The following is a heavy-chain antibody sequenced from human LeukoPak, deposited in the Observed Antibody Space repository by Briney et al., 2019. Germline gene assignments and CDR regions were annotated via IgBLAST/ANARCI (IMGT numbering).Heavy chain of an antibody. V-gene: IGHV2-5*02. Sequence: SGPTLVKPTQTLTLTCTFSGFSLSTTGVGVGWIRQPPGKALEWLALIYWDGDDRYRSSLKSRLTITKDTSKNQVVLTLTNMDPLDTATYYCAHGSRIVEPMHFDNWGQGTLVTVSS. CDR1: GFSLSTTGVG. CDR2: IYWDGDD. J-gene: IGHJ4*02. D-gene: IGHD1-26*01. CDR3: AHGSRIVEPMHFDN.